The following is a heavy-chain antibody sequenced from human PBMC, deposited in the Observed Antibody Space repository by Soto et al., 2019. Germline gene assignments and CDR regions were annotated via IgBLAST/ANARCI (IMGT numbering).Heavy chain of an antibody. CDR2: ISYDATSI. V-gene: IGHV3-30*03. CDR1: GFTFSAYG. J-gene: IGHJ4*02. Sequence: QVQLVESGGSVVQPGRSLRLSCATSGFTFSAYGMHWFRQAAGRGLEWVTFISYDATSIYYVDAVKGRFTIFRDNSRNTLYLQMNSLRLEDTDVYYCATAFPLGTTLYFDYAGLGTLVTVSS. CDR3: ATAFPLGTTLYFDY. D-gene: IGHD4-17*01.